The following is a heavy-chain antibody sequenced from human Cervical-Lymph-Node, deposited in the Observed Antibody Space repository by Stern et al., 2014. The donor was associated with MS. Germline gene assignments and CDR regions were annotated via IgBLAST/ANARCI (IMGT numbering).Heavy chain of an antibody. CDR1: GFTFSDFA. V-gene: IGHV3-64*01. CDR2: INRNGDET. J-gene: IGHJ4*02. CDR3: AKEHSPFSQIDY. D-gene: IGHD1-26*01. Sequence: VQLVESGGGLVQPGGSLRLSCAASGFTFSDFAMHWIRQTPGKGLEFISTINRNGDETYYTKSLRGRFTISRDNSKNTLYLQMGSLTTEDTAVYYCAKEHSPFSQIDYWGQGALVTVSS.